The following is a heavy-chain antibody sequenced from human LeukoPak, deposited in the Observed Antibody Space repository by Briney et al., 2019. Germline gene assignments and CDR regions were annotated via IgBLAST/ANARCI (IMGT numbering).Heavy chain of an antibody. CDR2: INTNTGNP. CDR1: GYTFTNYA. J-gene: IGHJ3*02. Sequence: ASVKVSCKASGYTFTNYAINWVRQAPGPGLEWMGWINTNTGNPTYAQGFTGRFVLSLDTSVGTAYLQISSLKAEDTAVYYCARDRKGTGAHDAFDIWGQGTMVTVSS. D-gene: IGHD7-27*01. CDR3: ARDRKGTGAHDAFDI. V-gene: IGHV7-4-1*02.